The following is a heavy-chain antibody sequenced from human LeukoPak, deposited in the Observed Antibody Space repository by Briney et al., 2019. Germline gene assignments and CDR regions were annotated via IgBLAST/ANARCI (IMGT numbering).Heavy chain of an antibody. CDR2: IYYSGST. CDR3: ARELGSTAVSWFDP. CDR1: GGSISSGDYY. V-gene: IGHV4-30-4*01. Sequence: PSETLSLTRTVSGGSISSGDYYWSWIRQPPGKGLEWIGYIYYSGSTYYNPSLKSRVTISVDTSKNQFSLELSSVTAADTAVYYCARELGSTAVSWFDPWGQGTLVTVSS. J-gene: IGHJ5*02. D-gene: IGHD2-21*02.